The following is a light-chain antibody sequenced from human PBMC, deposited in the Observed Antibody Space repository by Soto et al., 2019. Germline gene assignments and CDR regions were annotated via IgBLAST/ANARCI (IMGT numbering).Light chain of an antibody. Sequence: QSALTQPRSVSGSPGQSVTISCTGTSNDVGGYNYVSWYQHQPGKAPKLMINDVSERPSGVPDRFSGSKSGNTASLTISGLQAEDEADYYCCSYAGSYTFGFGTGTKHTVL. CDR2: DVS. CDR1: SNDVGGYNY. CDR3: CSYAGSYTFG. V-gene: IGLV2-11*01. J-gene: IGLJ1*01.